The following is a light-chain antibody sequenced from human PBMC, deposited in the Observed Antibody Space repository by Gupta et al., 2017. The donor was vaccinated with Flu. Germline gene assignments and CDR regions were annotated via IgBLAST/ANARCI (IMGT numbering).Light chain of an antibody. CDR3: QAWDSTTGV. V-gene: IGLV3-1*01. J-gene: IGLJ3*02. CDR1: NLGDKF. Sequence: SPGQTASITCSGDNLGDKFVCWYQQRPGQSPVLVIYKDNKRPSGVPERFSGSNSGNTATLTIRGTQSMDEGDYYCQAWDSTTGVFGGGTMLTVL. CDR2: KDN.